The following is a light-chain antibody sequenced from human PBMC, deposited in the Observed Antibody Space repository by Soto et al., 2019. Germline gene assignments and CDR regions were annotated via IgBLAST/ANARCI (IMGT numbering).Light chain of an antibody. CDR1: SSDVGDFNY. J-gene: IGLJ2*01. Sequence: QSALTQPASVSGSPGQSITFSCTGSSSDVGDFNYVSWYQQYPGKAPKLMIYDVSDRPLDISDRFSGSKSGKTASLTISGLQAEDEADYYFSSYTTSNTLLFGGGTKLTVL. CDR3: SSYTTSNTLL. CDR2: DVS. V-gene: IGLV2-14*03.